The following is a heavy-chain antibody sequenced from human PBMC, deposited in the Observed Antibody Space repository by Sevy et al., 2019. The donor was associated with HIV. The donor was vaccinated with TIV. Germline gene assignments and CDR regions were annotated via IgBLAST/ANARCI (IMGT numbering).Heavy chain of an antibody. D-gene: IGHD3-22*01. J-gene: IGHJ4*02. CDR3: ATPYESSGYVFDY. CDR2: FDPEDGET. Sequence: ASVKVSCKVSGYTLTELSMHWVRQAPGKGLEWMGGFDPEDGETIYAQKFQGRVTMTEDTSTDTAYMELSGLRSEDTAVYYCATPYESSGYVFDYWGQGTLVTVSS. V-gene: IGHV1-24*01. CDR1: GYTLTELS.